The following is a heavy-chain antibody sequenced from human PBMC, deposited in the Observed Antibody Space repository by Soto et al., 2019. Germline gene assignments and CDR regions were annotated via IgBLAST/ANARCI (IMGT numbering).Heavy chain of an antibody. J-gene: IGHJ6*03. D-gene: IGHD3-10*01. V-gene: IGHV3-33*01. CDR3: ARDQVYYGSGSFDFGYYYYMDV. CDR2: IWYDGSSK. CDR1: GFTFSSYG. Sequence: GGSLRLSCAASGFTFSSYGMHWVRQAPGKGLEWVAFIWYDGSSKYYADSVKGRFAISRDNSKNTLYLQMNSLRAEDTAVYYCARDQVYYGSGSFDFGYYYYMDVWGKGTTVTVSS.